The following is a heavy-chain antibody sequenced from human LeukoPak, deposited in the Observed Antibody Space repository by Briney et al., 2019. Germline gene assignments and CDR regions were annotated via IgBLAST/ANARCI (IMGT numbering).Heavy chain of an antibody. CDR2: VGTSADT. V-gene: IGHV3-23*01. J-gene: IGHJ4*02. Sequence: GGSLRLSCLASGFTFSSYAMDWVRQAPGQGLQWVSAVGTSADTYYADSVKGRFTISRDNSKNTLYLQMSSLRAEDTAVYYCASEIIFGSFDYWGQGTLVTVSS. CDR1: GFTFSSYA. CDR3: ASEIIFGSFDY. D-gene: IGHD3-3*01.